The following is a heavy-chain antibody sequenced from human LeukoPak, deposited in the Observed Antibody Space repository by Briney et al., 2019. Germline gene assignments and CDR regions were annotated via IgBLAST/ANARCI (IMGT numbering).Heavy chain of an antibody. CDR1: GFTFSSYG. J-gene: IGHJ4*02. CDR3: VKYSSGWYYPHFDY. Sequence: TGGSLRLSCAASGFTFSSYGMHWVRQAPGKGLEWVANIKQDGSEKYYVDSVKGRFTISRDNAKNSLYLLMNSLRAEDTAVYYCVKYSSGWYYPHFDYWGQGTLVTVSS. D-gene: IGHD6-19*01. CDR2: IKQDGSEK. V-gene: IGHV3-7*01.